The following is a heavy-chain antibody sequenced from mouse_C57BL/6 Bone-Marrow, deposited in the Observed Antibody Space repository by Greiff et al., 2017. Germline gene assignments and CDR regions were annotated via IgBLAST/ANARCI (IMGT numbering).Heavy chain of an antibody. Sequence: EVNVVESGGDLVKPGGSLKLSCAASGFTFSSYGMSWVRQTPDKRLEWVATISSGGSYTYYPDSVKGRFTISRDNAKNTLYLQMSSLKSEDTAMYYCARPLYYYGSSTGAYWGQGTLVTVSA. D-gene: IGHD1-1*01. CDR3: ARPLYYYGSSTGAY. CDR1: GFTFSSYG. CDR2: ISSGGSYT. V-gene: IGHV5-6*01. J-gene: IGHJ3*01.